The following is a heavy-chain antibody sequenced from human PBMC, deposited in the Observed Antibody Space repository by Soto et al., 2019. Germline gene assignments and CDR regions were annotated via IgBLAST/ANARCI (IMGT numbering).Heavy chain of an antibody. Sequence: ASVKVSCKASGYTFTSYGISWVRQAPGQGLEWMGWISAYNGNTNYAQKLQGRVTMTTDTSTSTAYMELRSLRSDDTAVYYCARDRRPYYDFWSGSPAHGMDVWG. CDR2: ISAYNGNT. CDR1: GYTFTSYG. D-gene: IGHD3-3*01. V-gene: IGHV1-18*01. CDR3: ARDRRPYYDFWSGSPAHGMDV. J-gene: IGHJ6*02.